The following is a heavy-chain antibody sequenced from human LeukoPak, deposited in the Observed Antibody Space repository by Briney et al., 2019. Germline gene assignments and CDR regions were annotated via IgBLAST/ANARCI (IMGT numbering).Heavy chain of an antibody. CDR2: ISNSGGSA. CDR3: ATGVRLGELTSGFDY. V-gene: IGHV3-23*01. Sequence: PGGSLRLSCGASGFTFSNYAMNWVRQAPGKGLEWVSGISNSGGSAYYADSVKGRFTISRDNSRSTLYLQINSMRAEDTAVYYCATGVRLGELTSGFDYWGQGTLVTVSS. D-gene: IGHD3-16*02. J-gene: IGHJ4*02. CDR1: GFTFSNYA.